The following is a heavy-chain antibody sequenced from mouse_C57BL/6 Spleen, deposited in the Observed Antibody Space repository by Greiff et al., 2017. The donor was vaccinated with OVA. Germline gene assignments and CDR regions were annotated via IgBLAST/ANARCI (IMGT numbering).Heavy chain of an antibody. Sequence: EVMLVESGGGLVKPGGSLKLSCAASGFTFSSYAMSWVRQTPEKRLEWVATISDGGSYTYYPDNVKGRFTISRDNAKNNLYLQMSHLKSEDTAMYYCARDSFAYAMDYWGQGTSVTVSS. CDR3: ARDSFAYAMDY. CDR2: ISDGGSYT. CDR1: GFTFSSYA. V-gene: IGHV5-4*01. J-gene: IGHJ4*01.